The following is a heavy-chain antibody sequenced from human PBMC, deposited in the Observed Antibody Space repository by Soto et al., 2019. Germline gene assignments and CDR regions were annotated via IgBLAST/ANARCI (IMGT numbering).Heavy chain of an antibody. J-gene: IGHJ4*02. CDR2: ISSSGARI. D-gene: IGHD3-22*01. Sequence: PGGSLRLSCAASGFTFSSYAMRWVRQAPGKGLEYVSAISSSGARIYYADSVKGRFTISRDNSKNTLYLQMGSLRAEDMAVYYCVRGNVITMIVDYWGQGTLVTVFS. CDR3: VRGNVITMIVDY. V-gene: IGHV3-64*02. CDR1: GFTFSSYA.